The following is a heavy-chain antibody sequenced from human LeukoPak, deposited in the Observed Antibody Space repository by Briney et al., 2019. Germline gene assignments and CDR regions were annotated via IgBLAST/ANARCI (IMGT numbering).Heavy chain of an antibody. CDR1: GFTFSSYS. D-gene: IGHD3-22*01. CDR3: ARDLGSGTMRGVVFDY. V-gene: IGHV3-21*01. CDR2: ISSSSSYI. J-gene: IGHJ4*02. Sequence: PGGSLRLSCAASGFTFSSYSMNWVRQAPGKGLEWVSSISSSSSYIYYADSVEGRFTISRDNAKNSLYLQMNSLRAEDTAVYYCARDLGSGTMRGVVFDYWGQGTLVTVSS.